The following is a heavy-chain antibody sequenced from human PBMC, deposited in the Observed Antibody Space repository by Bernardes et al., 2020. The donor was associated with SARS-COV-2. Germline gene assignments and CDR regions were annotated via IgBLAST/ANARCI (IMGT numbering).Heavy chain of an antibody. CDR1: GGSMSSGGHY. D-gene: IGHD3-10*01. Sequence: SETLSLTCTVSGGSMSSGGHYWSWIRQPAGRGLEWIGRIYTSGSTNYNPSLNSRVTISIDTSKNQFSLKLSSVTAADTAVYYCARTRSPYFDYWGQGTPVTVSS. CDR3: ARTRSPYFDY. J-gene: IGHJ4*02. V-gene: IGHV4-61*02. CDR2: IYTSGST.